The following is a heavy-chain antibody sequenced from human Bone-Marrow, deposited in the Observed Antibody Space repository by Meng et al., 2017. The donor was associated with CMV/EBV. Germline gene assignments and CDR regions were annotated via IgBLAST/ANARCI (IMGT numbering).Heavy chain of an antibody. CDR2: IYYSGST. CDR1: GGSISSYY. D-gene: IGHD1-20*01. CDR3: ASFRYNWNFDY. J-gene: IGHJ4*02. Sequence: SETLSLICTVSGGSISSYYWSWIRQPPGKGLEWIGYIYYSGSTNYNPSLKSRVTISVDTSKNQFSLKLSSVTAADTAVYYCASFRYNWNFDYWGQGTLVTVSS. V-gene: IGHV4-59*01.